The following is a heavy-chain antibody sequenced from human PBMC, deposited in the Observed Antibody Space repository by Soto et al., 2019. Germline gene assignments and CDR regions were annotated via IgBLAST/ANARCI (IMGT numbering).Heavy chain of an antibody. D-gene: IGHD3-3*01. Sequence: ASVKVSCTASGYTFTSYAMHWVRQAPGQRLEWMGWINAGNGNTKYSQEFQGRVTITRDTSASTAYMELSSLRSEDTAVYYCARVITIFGVASYGMDVWGQGTTVTVSS. CDR2: INAGNGNT. V-gene: IGHV1-3*01. J-gene: IGHJ6*02. CDR1: GYTFTSYA. CDR3: ARVITIFGVASYGMDV.